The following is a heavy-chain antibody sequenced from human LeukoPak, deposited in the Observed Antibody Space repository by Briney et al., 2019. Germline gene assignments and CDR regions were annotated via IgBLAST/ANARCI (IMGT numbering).Heavy chain of an antibody. J-gene: IGHJ4*02. D-gene: IGHD2-2*01. CDR3: ATGVTKPDPDVVVPAVLRVAQAFDS. CDR1: GGSFSDYS. V-gene: IGHV4-34*01. CDR2: INHSGST. Sequence: PSETLSLTCAVYGGSFSDYSWNWIRQSPGKGLEWIGEINHSGSTIYNPSLKGRVTISADTSRNQFSLRLTSVSAANTGIYYCATGVTKPDPDVVVPAVLRVAQAFDSWGQGSLVTVPS.